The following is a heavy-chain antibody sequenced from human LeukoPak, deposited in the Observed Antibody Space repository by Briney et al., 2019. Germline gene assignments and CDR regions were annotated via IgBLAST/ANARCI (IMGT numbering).Heavy chain of an antibody. CDR1: GFTVSSNY. J-gene: IGHJ6*02. Sequence: GGSLRLSCAASGFTVSSNYMSWVRQAPGKGLEWVSVIYSGGSTYYSDSVKGRFTISRDNSKNTLYLQMNSLRAEDTAVYYCAMAYSYYGMDVWGQGTTVTVSS. CDR2: IYSGGST. V-gene: IGHV3-66*01. CDR3: AMAYSYYGMDV. D-gene: IGHD4-11*01.